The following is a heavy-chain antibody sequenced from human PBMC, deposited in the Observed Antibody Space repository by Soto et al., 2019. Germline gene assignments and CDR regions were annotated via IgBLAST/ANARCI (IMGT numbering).Heavy chain of an antibody. J-gene: IGHJ6*02. D-gene: IGHD6-19*01. CDR3: ARERSPYSSGWYMGNYYYYGMDV. Sequence: SVKVSCKASGGTFSSYAISWVRQAPGQGLEWMGGIIPIFGTANYAQKFQGRVTITADESTSTAYMELSSLRSEDTAVYYCARERSPYSSGWYMGNYYYYGMDVWGQGTTVTVSS. CDR2: IIPIFGTA. CDR1: GGTFSSYA. V-gene: IGHV1-69*13.